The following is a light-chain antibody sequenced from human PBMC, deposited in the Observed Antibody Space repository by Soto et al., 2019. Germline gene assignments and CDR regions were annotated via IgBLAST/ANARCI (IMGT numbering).Light chain of an antibody. CDR1: PNVGTRF. CDR3: QQYSGSRSWT. V-gene: IGKV3-20*01. J-gene: IGKJ1*01. Sequence: EIVLTQSPGPLSLSPGATATLSCRASPNVGTRFIAWYQQRPGQAPRLLIYGTSTRATGIPDRFSGSGSGTDFTLAINRLQPEDFAVYHCQQYSGSRSWTFGQGTKVEMK. CDR2: GTS.